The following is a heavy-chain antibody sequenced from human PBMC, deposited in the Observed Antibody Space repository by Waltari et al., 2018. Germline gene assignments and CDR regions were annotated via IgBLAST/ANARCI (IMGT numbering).Heavy chain of an antibody. J-gene: IGHJ4*02. CDR3: TREPGGGYSFDH. D-gene: IGHD2-8*02. Sequence: EVQLVESGGGLVQPGRSLRLSCLVSGFASGDYAMTWVRQAPGKGLEWVGFIRNKASGGTTEYAASVKGRFTISRDESKSIAYLEMNSLKTEDTAVYYCTREPGGGYSFDHWGQGTLVTVSS. CDR2: IRNKASGGTT. V-gene: IGHV3-49*04. CDR1: GFASGDYA.